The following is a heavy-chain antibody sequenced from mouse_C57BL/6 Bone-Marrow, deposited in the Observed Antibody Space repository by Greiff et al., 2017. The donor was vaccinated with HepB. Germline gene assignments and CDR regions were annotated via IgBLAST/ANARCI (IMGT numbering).Heavy chain of an antibody. CDR1: GYTFTSYW. J-gene: IGHJ2*01. CDR3: AREGSSGYVDY. Sequence: QVQLKQPGAELVKPGASVKLSCKASGYTFTSYWMQWVKQRPGQGLEWIGEIDPSDSYTNYNQKFKGKATLTVDTSSSTAYMQLSSLTSEDSAVYYCAREGSSGYVDYWGQGTTLTVSS. D-gene: IGHD3-2*02. V-gene: IGHV1-50*01. CDR2: IDPSDSYT.